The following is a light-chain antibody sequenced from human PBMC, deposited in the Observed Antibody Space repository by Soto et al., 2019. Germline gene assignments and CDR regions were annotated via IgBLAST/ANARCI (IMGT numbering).Light chain of an antibody. V-gene: IGKV1-5*01. CDR1: QSINNW. Sequence: DFQMTQSPPTLSASVGDSVTITCRASQSINNWLAWDQQKPGKAPKVLIYDASNLESGVPSRFSGSGSGTEFTLTISSLQPDDFATYYCQQYNSYRYTFGQGTKLEIK. CDR3: QQYNSYRYT. CDR2: DAS. J-gene: IGKJ2*01.